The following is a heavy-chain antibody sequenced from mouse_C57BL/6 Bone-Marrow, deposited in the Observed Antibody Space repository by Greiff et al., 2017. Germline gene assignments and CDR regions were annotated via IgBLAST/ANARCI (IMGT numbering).Heavy chain of an antibody. V-gene: IGHV1-18*01. J-gene: IGHJ3*01. D-gene: IGHD2-3*01. Sequence: VQLQQSGPELVKPGASVKIPCKASGYTFTDYNMDWVKQSHGKSLEWIGDINPNNGGTIYNQKFKGKATLTVDKSSSTAYMELRSLTSEDTAVYYCAIRPYMYYGYPAWFAYWGQGTLVTVSA. CDR3: AIRPYMYYGYPAWFAY. CDR2: INPNNGGT. CDR1: GYTFTDYN.